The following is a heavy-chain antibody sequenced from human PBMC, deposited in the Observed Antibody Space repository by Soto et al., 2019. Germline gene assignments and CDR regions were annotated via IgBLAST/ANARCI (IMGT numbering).Heavy chain of an antibody. CDR1: GYSFTTYW. CDR2: IYPGDSDT. D-gene: IGHD2-15*01. J-gene: IGHJ3*02. Sequence: ESLKISCKGSGYSFTTYWVGWVRQMPGKGLEWMGIIYPGDSDTRYSPSFQGQVTISADKSISTAYLQWSSLKASDTAIYYCATSRWTSGCCSGGTCPGAFDIWGQGTMVTVSS. V-gene: IGHV5-51*01. CDR3: ATSRWTSGCCSGGTCPGAFDI.